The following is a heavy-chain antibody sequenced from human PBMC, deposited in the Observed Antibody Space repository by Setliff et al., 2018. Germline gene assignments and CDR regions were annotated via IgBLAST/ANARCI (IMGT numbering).Heavy chain of an antibody. D-gene: IGHD3-22*01. J-gene: IGHJ4*02. Sequence: SETLSLTCAVYGDSFSGYFWTWIRQPPGKGLEWIGDIDQSGSTNYNPSLKSRLTISVDTSKSQFSLKLSSVTAADTAVYYCASLPYYDSSGYSLSYYWGQGTLVTVSS. CDR3: ASLPYYDSSGYSLSYY. CDR2: IDQSGST. CDR1: GDSFSGYF. V-gene: IGHV4-34*01.